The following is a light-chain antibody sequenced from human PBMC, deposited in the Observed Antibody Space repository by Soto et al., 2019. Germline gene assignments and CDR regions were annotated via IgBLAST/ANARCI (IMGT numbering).Light chain of an antibody. V-gene: IGLV1-51*01. CDR1: SSNIGGNS. CDR3: GSWDSSMSAYV. J-gene: IGLJ1*01. Sequence: QSVLTQPPSVSAAPGQKVTISCSGSSSNIGGNSVSWYQQLPGTAPKLLIYDDNKRPLGIPDRFSGSKSGTSATLGITGFQTGDEADYYCGSWDSSMSAYVFGTGTKVTX. CDR2: DDN.